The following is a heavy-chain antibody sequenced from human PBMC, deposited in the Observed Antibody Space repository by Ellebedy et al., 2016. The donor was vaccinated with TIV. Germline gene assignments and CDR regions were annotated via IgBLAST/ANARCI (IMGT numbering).Heavy chain of an antibody. D-gene: IGHD3-16*01. V-gene: IGHV4-59*11. CDR3: VRGTGDNMIGLKGWFDP. Sequence: MPSETLSLTCTVSGGSLSSHFWSWIRQPPRKGLEWIGRIYDTGVTNYIPSLKSRVTMSIDTSKNQFSLQLSSVTAADTAVYYCVRGTGDNMIGLKGWFDPWGQGTLVTVSS. J-gene: IGHJ5*02. CDR1: GGSLSSHF. CDR2: IYDTGVT.